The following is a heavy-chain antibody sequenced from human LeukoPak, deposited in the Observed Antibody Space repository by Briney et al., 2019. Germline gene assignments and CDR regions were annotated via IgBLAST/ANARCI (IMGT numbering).Heavy chain of an antibody. Sequence: NPSETLSLTCTVSGGSVSSSSYYWGWIRQPPGKGLEWIGSIYYSGSTYYNPSLKSRVTISVDTSKNQFSLKLSSVTAADTAVYYCASRNSGSYYPYYFDYWGQGTLVTVSS. V-gene: IGHV4-39*01. CDR1: GGSVSSSSYY. CDR2: IYYSGST. D-gene: IGHD1-26*01. J-gene: IGHJ4*02. CDR3: ASRNSGSYYPYYFDY.